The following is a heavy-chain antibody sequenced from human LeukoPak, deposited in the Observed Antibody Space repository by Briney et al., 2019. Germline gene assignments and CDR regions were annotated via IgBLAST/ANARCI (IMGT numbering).Heavy chain of an antibody. V-gene: IGHV4-34*01. CDR1: GGSFSGYY. D-gene: IGHD3-16*01. Sequence: SETLSLTCAVYGGSFSGYYWRWIRQPPGKGLEGIGEINHSGSTNYNPSLKSRVTISVDTSKNQFSLKLSSVTAADTAVYYCVRPLIGPSNWFDPWGQGTLVTVSS. CDR2: INHSGST. J-gene: IGHJ5*02. CDR3: VRPLIGPSNWFDP.